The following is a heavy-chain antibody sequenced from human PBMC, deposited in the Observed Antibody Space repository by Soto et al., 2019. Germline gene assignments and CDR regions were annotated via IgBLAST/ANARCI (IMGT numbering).Heavy chain of an antibody. J-gene: IGHJ4*02. CDR1: GGIFSSYA. CDR2: IIPIFGTA. CDR3: ARGGSGYVWFNEF. Sequence: QEQLVQSGAEAKKPGSSVKVSCKASGGIFSSYAISWVRQAPEQGLEWMGGIIPIFGTANYAQKFQGRVTITADESTNTAYMDLSSLKSEDTAIYYCARGGSGYVWFNEFWGQGTLVTVSS. V-gene: IGHV1-69*01. D-gene: IGHD3-22*01.